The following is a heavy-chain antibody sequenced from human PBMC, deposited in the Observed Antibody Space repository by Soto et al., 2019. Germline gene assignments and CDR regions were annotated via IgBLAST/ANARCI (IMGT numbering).Heavy chain of an antibody. J-gene: IGHJ6*02. CDR1: GFTFSSYA. CDR2: ISGSGGST. V-gene: IGHV3-23*01. Sequence: GGSLRLSCAASGFTFSSYAMSWVRQAPGKGLEWVSAISGSGGSTYYADSVKGRFTISRDNSKNTLYLQMNSLRAEETAVYYCALGMKDFWSGYWPAEGEDYYYYYGMDVWGQGTTVTVSS. CDR3: ALGMKDFWSGYWPAEGEDYYYYYGMDV. D-gene: IGHD3-3*01.